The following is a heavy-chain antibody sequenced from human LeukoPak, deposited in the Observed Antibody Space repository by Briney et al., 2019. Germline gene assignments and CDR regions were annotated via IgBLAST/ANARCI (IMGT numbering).Heavy chain of an antibody. Sequence: GGSLRLSCAASGFTFSDYYMSWIRQARGKGLEWVSYISSSSSYTNYADSVKGRFTISRDNAKNSLYLQMNSLRAEDTAVYYCAVGVAAADLNYWGQGTLVTVSS. V-gene: IGHV3-11*03. CDR3: AVGVAAADLNY. J-gene: IGHJ4*02. D-gene: IGHD6-13*01. CDR1: GFTFSDYY. CDR2: ISSSSSYT.